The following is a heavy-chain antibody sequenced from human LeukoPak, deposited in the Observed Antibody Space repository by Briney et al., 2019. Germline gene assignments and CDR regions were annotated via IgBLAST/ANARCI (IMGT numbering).Heavy chain of an antibody. Sequence: SETLSLTCTVSGGSISSYYGSWIRQPPGKGLEWIGYIYYSGSTNYNPSLKSRVTISVDTSKNQFSLKLSSVTAADTAVYYCARVSTTMVRGFYYYYYMDVWGKGTTVTVSS. CDR2: IYYSGST. J-gene: IGHJ6*03. CDR3: ARVSTTMVRGFYYYYYMDV. D-gene: IGHD3-10*01. V-gene: IGHV4-59*01. CDR1: GGSISSYY.